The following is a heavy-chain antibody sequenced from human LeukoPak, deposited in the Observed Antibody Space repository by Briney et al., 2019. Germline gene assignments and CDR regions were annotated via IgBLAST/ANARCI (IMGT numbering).Heavy chain of an antibody. V-gene: IGHV3-30*18. Sequence: PGGCLRLSCAASGCTFSGYGMPWVRQAPGKGLEWVAVISYDGSNKYYADSVKGRFTISRDNSKNTLYLQMNSLRAEDTAVYYCAKAQGRYYDILTGYYGPDYGMDVWGQGTTVTVSS. D-gene: IGHD3-9*01. CDR3: AKAQGRYYDILTGYYGPDYGMDV. CDR1: GCTFSGYG. J-gene: IGHJ6*02. CDR2: ISYDGSNK.